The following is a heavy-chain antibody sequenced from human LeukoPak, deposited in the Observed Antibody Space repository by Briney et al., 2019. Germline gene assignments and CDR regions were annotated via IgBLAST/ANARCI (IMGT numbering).Heavy chain of an antibody. Sequence: SETLSLTCTVSGGSISTSSSYKWACIRQPPGKGLEWIGTIYYSGTTYYNPSLKSRVTMSVDTSKNQFSLKLSSVTAADTAVYYCARLLQLATFDYWGRGTLVTVST. CDR3: ARLLQLATFDY. J-gene: IGHJ4*02. D-gene: IGHD6-6*01. CDR1: GGSISTSSSYK. CDR2: IYYSGTT. V-gene: IGHV4-39*01.